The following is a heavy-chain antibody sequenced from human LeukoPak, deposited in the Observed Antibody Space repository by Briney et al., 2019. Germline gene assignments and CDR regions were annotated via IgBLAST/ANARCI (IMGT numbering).Heavy chain of an antibody. D-gene: IGHD2-15*01. CDR1: GFTLSNYD. CDR2: IGTAGDT. J-gene: IGHJ4*02. CDR3: ARATWDS. Sequence: GGSLRLSCAVSGFTLSNYDMHWVRQVTGKGLEWVSSIGTAGDTYYPDSVKGRTTISRENGKNAFFLQFNSLRAEDTAVYYCARATWDSWGQGALVTVSS. V-gene: IGHV3-13*01.